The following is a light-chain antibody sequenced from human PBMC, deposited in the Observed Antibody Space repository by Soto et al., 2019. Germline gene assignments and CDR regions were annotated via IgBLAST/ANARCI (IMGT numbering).Light chain of an antibody. CDR1: SSNIGAGYD. CDR2: GNS. CDR3: QSYDSSLSGPGPV. V-gene: IGLV1-40*01. J-gene: IGLJ2*01. Sequence: QSVLTQPPSVSGAPGQRVTISCTGSSSNIGAGYDVHWYQQLPGTAPKLPIYGNSNRPSGVPDRFSGSKSGTSASLAITGLQAEDEADYYCQSYDSSLSGPGPVFGGGTKLTVL.